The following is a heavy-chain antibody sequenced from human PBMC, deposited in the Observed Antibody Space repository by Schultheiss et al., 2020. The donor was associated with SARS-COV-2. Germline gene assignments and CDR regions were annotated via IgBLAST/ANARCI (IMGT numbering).Heavy chain of an antibody. V-gene: IGHV4-39*07. J-gene: IGHJ6*02. Sequence: SQTLSLTCTVSGGSISSGSYYWSWIRQPPGKGLEWIGEINHSGSTNYNPSLKSRVTISVDTSKNQFSLKLSSVTAADTAVYYCGRTAAVWGQGTTVTVSS. CDR1: GGSISSGSYY. D-gene: IGHD4-17*01. CDR3: GRTAAV. CDR2: INHSGST.